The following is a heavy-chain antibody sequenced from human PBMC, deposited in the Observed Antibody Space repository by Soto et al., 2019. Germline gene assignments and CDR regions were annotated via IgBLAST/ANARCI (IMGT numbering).Heavy chain of an antibody. CDR1: GFPFDDYG. CDR3: ARGTMVRGVVSWFDP. Sequence: GGSLRLSCAASGFPFDDYGMSWVRQVPGKGLEWVSGINWNGGSTGYADSVKGRFSISRDNAKNSLYLEMNSLRAEDTALYHCARGTMVRGVVSWFDPWGQGTLVTVSS. V-gene: IGHV3-20*01. J-gene: IGHJ5*02. CDR2: INWNGGST. D-gene: IGHD3-10*01.